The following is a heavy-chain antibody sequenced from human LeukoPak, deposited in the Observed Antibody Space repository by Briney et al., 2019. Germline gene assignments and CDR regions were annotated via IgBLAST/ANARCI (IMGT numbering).Heavy chain of an antibody. V-gene: IGHV4-59*12. CDR3: ASSGGSCLGGGDYYFDY. CDR2: IYYSGST. D-gene: IGHD2-15*01. Sequence: SETLSLTCTVSGGSISSYYWSWIRQPPGKGLEWIGYIYYSGSTNYNPSLKSRVTISVDTSKNQFSLKLSSVTAADTAVYYCASSGGSCLGGGDYYFDYWGQGTLVTVSS. CDR1: GGSISSYY. J-gene: IGHJ4*02.